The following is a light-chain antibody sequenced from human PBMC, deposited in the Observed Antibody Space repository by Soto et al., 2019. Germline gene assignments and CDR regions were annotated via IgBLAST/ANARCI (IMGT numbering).Light chain of an antibody. J-gene: IGLJ3*02. CDR1: SSDVGAYNY. Sequence: QSALTQPRSVSGSPGQSVTISCTGTSSDVGAYNYVSWYQQHPGKVPKLMIYDVSRRPSGVPDRFSGYKSGNTASLTISGLQADDEADYYCCSYAGSYTVVFGGGTKLTVL. CDR2: DVS. CDR3: CSYAGSYTVV. V-gene: IGLV2-11*01.